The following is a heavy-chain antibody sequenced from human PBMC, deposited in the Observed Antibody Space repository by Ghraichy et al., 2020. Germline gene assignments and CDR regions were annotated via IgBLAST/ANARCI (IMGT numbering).Heavy chain of an antibody. CDR2: IKKDGSEK. CDR3: ARSAAAPGYY. J-gene: IGHJ4*02. Sequence: NIKKDGSEKYYVDSVKGRFTISRDNAKNSLFLQMNSLRTEDTAVYFCARSAAAPGYYWGQGTLVTVSS. V-gene: IGHV3-7*04. D-gene: IGHD6-13*01.